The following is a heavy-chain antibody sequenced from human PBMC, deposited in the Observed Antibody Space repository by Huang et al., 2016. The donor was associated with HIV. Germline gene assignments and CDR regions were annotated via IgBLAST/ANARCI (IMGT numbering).Heavy chain of an antibody. D-gene: IGHD3-22*01. Sequence: QIQLMQSGPELKPPGASVKVSGKASGYTFTSYGITGVRPAPGQGPGWIGWLSASSRDTEYAQTFQGRVTLTTDTSTNIAYMELRSLRSDDTAKYYCARDPKYHRIGYYRQRRGIDIWGQGTMVIVSS. V-gene: IGHV1-18*01. CDR1: GYTFTSYG. CDR3: ARDPKYHRIGYYRQRRGIDI. CDR2: LSASSRDT. J-gene: IGHJ3*02.